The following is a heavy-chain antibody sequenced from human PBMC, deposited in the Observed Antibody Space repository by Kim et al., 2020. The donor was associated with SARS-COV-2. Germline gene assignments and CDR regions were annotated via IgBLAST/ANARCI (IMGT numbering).Heavy chain of an antibody. CDR2: PNSGGT. V-gene: IGHV1-2*02. Sequence: PNSGGTNYAQKFQGRVTMTRDTSSSTAYMELSRLRSDDTAVYYCARVIDYWVQGTLVTVSS. J-gene: IGHJ4*02. CDR3: ARVIDY.